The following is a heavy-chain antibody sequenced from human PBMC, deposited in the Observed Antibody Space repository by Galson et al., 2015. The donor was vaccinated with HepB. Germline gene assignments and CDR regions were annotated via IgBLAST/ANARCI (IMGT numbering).Heavy chain of an antibody. J-gene: IGHJ5*01. CDR2: ISASSSYI. D-gene: IGHD6-6*01. V-gene: IGHV3-21*06. CDR3: ARSSVAARPYWFDS. Sequence: SLRLSCAASEVTFGRYCVNWVRQAPGKGLEWVSSISASSSYIFYADSVKGRFFISRDKARNTLFLQMNSLTAEDTAVYYCARSSVAARPYWFDSWGQGTLVTVTS. CDR1: EVTFGRYC.